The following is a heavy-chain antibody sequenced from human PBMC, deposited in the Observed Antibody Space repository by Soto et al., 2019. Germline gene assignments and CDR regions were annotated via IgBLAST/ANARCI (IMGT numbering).Heavy chain of an antibody. Sequence: SETLSLTCTVSGGSISSSSYYWGWIRQPPGKGLEWIGSIYYSGSTYYNPSLKSRVTISVDTSKNQFSLKLSSVTAADTAVYYCARLGWHDAFDIWGQGTMVT. V-gene: IGHV4-39*01. CDR1: GGSISSSSYY. J-gene: IGHJ3*02. CDR2: IYYSGST. CDR3: ARLGWHDAFDI. D-gene: IGHD6-19*01.